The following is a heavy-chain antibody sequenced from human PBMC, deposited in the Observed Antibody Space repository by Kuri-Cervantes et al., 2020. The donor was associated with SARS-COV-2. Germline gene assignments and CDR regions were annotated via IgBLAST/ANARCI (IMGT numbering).Heavy chain of an antibody. D-gene: IGHD3-3*01. CDR3: ARFGYDFWSGYYYFDY. Sequence: SETLSLTCTVPGGSTSSSSYYWGWIRQPPGKGLEWIGSIYYSGSTYYNPSLKSRVTISVDTSKNQFSLKLSSVTAADTAVYYCARFGYDFWSGYYYFDYWGQGTLVTVSS. V-gene: IGHV4-39*01. J-gene: IGHJ4*02. CDR2: IYYSGST. CDR1: GGSTSSSSYY.